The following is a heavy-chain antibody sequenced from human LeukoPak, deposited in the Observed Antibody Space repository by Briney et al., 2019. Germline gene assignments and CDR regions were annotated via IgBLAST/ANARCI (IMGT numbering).Heavy chain of an antibody. CDR3: ASPMVRGVQKSYYYMDV. CDR1: GGTFSIYA. D-gene: IGHD3-10*01. Sequence: ASVKVSCKASGGTFSIYAISWVRQAPGQGLEWMGGIIPIFGTANYAQKFQGRVTITADKSTSTAYMELSSLRSEDTAVYYCASPMVRGVQKSYYYMDVWGKGTTVTVSS. J-gene: IGHJ6*03. V-gene: IGHV1-69*06. CDR2: IIPIFGTA.